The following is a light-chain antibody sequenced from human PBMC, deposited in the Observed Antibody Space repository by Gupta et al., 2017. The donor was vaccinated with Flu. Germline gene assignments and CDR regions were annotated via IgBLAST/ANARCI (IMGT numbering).Light chain of an antibody. CDR1: QSVLYSSNNKNY. Sequence: DIVMTQSPDSLAVSLGERATINCKSSQSVLYSSNNKNYLAWYQQKPGQPPKLPIYWASTRESGVPDRFSGSGSGTDFTLTISSLQAEDVAVYYCQQDDSTPRTFGQGTKVEIK. CDR2: WAS. CDR3: QQDDSTPRT. J-gene: IGKJ1*01. V-gene: IGKV4-1*01.